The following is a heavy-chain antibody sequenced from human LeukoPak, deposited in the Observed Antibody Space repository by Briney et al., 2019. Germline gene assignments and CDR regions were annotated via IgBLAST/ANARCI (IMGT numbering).Heavy chain of an antibody. D-gene: IGHD1-7*01. Sequence: ASVTVSCKASGYTVTYYYFHWVRQAPGQGLEWMGGINPKTGGKNILQKFQGRVTMTRDTSISTAYMELSRLTYDDTAVYYCTRVRGWVWNCFSEYYMDVWGNGTTVIVSS. CDR3: TRVRGWVWNCFSEYYMDV. CDR2: INPKTGGK. J-gene: IGHJ6*03. V-gene: IGHV1-2*02. CDR1: GYTVTYYY.